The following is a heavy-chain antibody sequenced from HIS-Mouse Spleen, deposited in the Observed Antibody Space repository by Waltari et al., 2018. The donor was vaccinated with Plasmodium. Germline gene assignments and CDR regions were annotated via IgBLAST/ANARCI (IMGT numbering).Heavy chain of an antibody. CDR1: GGSFSGYY. J-gene: IGHJ4*02. CDR3: ARVIPLGIPHFDY. CDR2: INHSGST. Sequence: QVQLQQWGAGLLKPSETLSLTCAVYGGSFSGYYWSWIRQPPGKGLEWIGEINHSGSTNYNPSLKSRGTIAVDTSKNQFALKLSAVTAADTAVYYCARVIPLGIPHFDYWGQGTLVTVSS. D-gene: IGHD7-27*01. V-gene: IGHV4-34*01.